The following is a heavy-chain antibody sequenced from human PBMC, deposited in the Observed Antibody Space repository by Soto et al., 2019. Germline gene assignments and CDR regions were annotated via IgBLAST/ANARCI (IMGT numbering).Heavy chain of an antibody. Sequence: VQLQESGPGLAKPSETLSLTCTVSGGSMSSFYWSWIRQPPGKGLEWIGNVFYSGSTIYNPSLKSRVTISVDTSKSQFSLKLSSVTAADTAVYYCAKEICDPNGWYGRWLDPWGQGTLVTVSS. CDR2: VFYSGST. V-gene: IGHV4-59*01. J-gene: IGHJ5*02. CDR3: AKEICDPNGWYGRWLDP. CDR1: GGSMSSFY. D-gene: IGHD6-19*01.